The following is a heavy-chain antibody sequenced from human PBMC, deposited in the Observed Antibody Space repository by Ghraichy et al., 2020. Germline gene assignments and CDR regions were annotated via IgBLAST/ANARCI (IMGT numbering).Heavy chain of an antibody. CDR2: ISGSGDST. J-gene: IGHJ6*02. CDR3: AKGQDISAWRYGMDV. Sequence: GGSLRLSCAASGFIFSSYAMNWVRQAPGKGLEWVSGISGSGDSTYYADSVKGRFTISRDNSKNTLYLQMNRLRAEDTAVYSCAKGQDISAWRYGMDVWGHGTSVTVFS. CDR1: GFIFSSYA. V-gene: IGHV3-23*01. D-gene: IGHD6-19*01.